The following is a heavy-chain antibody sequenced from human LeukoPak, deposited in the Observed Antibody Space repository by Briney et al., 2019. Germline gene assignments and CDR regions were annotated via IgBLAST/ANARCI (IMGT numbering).Heavy chain of an antibody. Sequence: GGSLRLSCAASGFTFSSYGMHWVRQAPGKGLEWVAVISYDGSNKYYADSVKGRFTISRDNSKNTLYLQMNSLRAEDTAVYYCARGHNWNYYYYYGMDVWGQGTTVTVSS. J-gene: IGHJ6*02. CDR2: ISYDGSNK. CDR1: GFTFSSYG. D-gene: IGHD1-20*01. CDR3: ARGHNWNYYYYYGMDV. V-gene: IGHV3-30*03.